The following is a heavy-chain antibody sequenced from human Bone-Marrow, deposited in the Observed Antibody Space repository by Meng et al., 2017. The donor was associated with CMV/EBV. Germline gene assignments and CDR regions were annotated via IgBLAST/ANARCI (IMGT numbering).Heavy chain of an antibody. Sequence: ASVKVSCKASGYTFTGYYMHWVRQAPGQGLEWMGWINPNSGGTNYAQRFQGRVTITADKSTSTAYMELSSLRSEDTAVYYCAREGDGPLGYWGQGTLVTVSS. D-gene: IGHD5-24*01. CDR2: INPNSGGT. J-gene: IGHJ4*02. CDR1: GYTFTGYY. V-gene: IGHV1-2*02. CDR3: AREGDGPLGY.